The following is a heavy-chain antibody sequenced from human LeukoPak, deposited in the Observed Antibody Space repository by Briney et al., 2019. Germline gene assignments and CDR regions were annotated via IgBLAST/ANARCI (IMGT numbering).Heavy chain of an antibody. V-gene: IGHV3-23*01. CDR2: VRGGGDVT. D-gene: IGHD3-9*01. J-gene: IGHJ4*02. CDR3: AKSLEESYDILIGFSSFDY. Sequence: GGSLRLSCAASGLTFTTYGVSWVRQAPGKGLEWVSSVRGGGDVTYYARSVRGRFTISRDNSKNTVYLQMNSLTAEHTTLYYCAKSLEESYDILIGFSSFDYWGQGTLATVS. CDR1: GLTFTTYG.